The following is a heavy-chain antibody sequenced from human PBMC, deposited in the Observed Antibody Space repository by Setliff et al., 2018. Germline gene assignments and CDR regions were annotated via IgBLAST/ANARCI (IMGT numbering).Heavy chain of an antibody. Sequence: SETLSLTCTVSGGSITSSSYYWGWVRQPPGKGLEWIGTIFWSGTTYYNPSLNSRGTISVDTSRDQFSLRLSSVTAADTAVYYCARVGSYGGEYFHQWGQGTLVTVS. CDR1: GGSITSSSYY. CDR2: IFWSGTT. V-gene: IGHV4-39*07. D-gene: IGHD1-26*01. CDR3: ARVGSYGGEYFHQ. J-gene: IGHJ1*01.